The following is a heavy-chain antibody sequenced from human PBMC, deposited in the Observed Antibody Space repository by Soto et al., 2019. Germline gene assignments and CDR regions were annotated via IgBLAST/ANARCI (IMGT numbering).Heavy chain of an antibody. Sequence: GESLKISCTGSGYTFTTYWIGWVRQMPGEGLEWMGIIYPGDSDTRYSPSFRGQVTISADKSISTAYLQWSSLKASDTAMYYCARRGYDYYYGMDVWGQGTTVTVSS. CDR3: ARRGYDYYYGMDV. J-gene: IGHJ6*02. V-gene: IGHV5-51*01. CDR2: IYPGDSDT. D-gene: IGHD5-12*01. CDR1: GYTFTTYW.